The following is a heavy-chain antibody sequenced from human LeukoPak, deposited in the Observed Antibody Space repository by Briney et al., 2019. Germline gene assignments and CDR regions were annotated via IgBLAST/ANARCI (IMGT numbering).Heavy chain of an antibody. CDR1: GYTFSSYD. D-gene: IGHD2-2*01. V-gene: IGHV1-18*01. CDR2: ISGYNGNT. Sequence: ASVKVSCKASGYTFSSYDITWVRQAPGQGLEYVGWISGYNGNTNYAQKFQGRVTMTRDTSISTAYMELSRLRSDDTAVYYCARHDCSSTSCYPGDYWGQGTLVTVSS. CDR3: ARHDCSSTSCYPGDY. J-gene: IGHJ4*02.